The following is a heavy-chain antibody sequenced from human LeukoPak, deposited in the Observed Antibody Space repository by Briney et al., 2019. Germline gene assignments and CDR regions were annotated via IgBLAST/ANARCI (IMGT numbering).Heavy chain of an antibody. V-gene: IGHV2-5*01. J-gene: IGHJ4*02. D-gene: IGHD2-2*01. Sequence: SGPTLVNPTQTLTLTCTFSGFSLEPSGVGVGWIRQPPGKVLEWLAIIYWNDDRRSSPSLKSRLAITKDTSKNQVVLTMTNMDPVDTATYYCAHFSGASSAFDYWGQGSLVTVSS. CDR2: IYWNDDR. CDR3: AHFSGASSAFDY. CDR1: GFSLEPSGVG.